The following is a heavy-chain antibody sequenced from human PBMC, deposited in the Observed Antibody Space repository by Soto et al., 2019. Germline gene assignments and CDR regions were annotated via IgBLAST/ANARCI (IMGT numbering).Heavy chain of an antibody. CDR3: ARNGSY. J-gene: IGHJ4*02. CDR1: GVPISSSSYY. V-gene: IGHV4-39*01. D-gene: IGHD2-8*01. Sequence: SETLSLTCTVSGVPISSSSYYWGWIRQTPGKGLEWIGTIYFSGKTYYNPSLKSRLTISVDRSKNQFALNLTSVTAADAAVYYCARNGSYWGPGTLVPVSS. CDR2: IYFSGKT.